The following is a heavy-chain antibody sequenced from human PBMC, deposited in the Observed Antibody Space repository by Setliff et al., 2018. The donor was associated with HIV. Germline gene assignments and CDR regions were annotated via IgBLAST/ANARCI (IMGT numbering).Heavy chain of an antibody. Sequence: GGSLRLSCAASGFTFSNYWMDWVRQAPGKGLEWVATIKQDGSEIYYMDSVKGRFTISRDNARTSLFLEMKSLRDEDTAVYLCANLWELGAWGQGTLVTVSS. CDR3: ANLWELGA. CDR1: GFTFSNYW. J-gene: IGHJ5*02. D-gene: IGHD3-16*01. V-gene: IGHV3-7*03. CDR2: IKQDGSEI.